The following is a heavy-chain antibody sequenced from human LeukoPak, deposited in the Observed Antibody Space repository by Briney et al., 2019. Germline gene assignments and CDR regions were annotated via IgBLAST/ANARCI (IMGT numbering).Heavy chain of an antibody. CDR2: VNTVSSYI. J-gene: IGHJ4*02. D-gene: IGHD3-22*01. V-gene: IGHV3-21*01. CDR3: VRLRRNSDRSDFFYYYDH. Sequence: GGSLRLSCAASGFTFRDYSMNWGRQAPGKGLGWVASVNTVSSYIYYAPSTRGRFTISRANAKNSLFLQMNSLRAEDTAVYYCVRLRRNSDRSDFFYYYDHWGQGTLVTVSS. CDR1: GFTFRDYS.